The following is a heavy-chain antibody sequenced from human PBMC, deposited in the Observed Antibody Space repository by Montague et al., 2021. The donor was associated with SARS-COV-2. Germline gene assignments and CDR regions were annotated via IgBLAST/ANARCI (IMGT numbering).Heavy chain of an antibody. CDR2: INDSGGT. Sequence: SEILSLTCAVYGGSFSGYNWGWVRQSPGKGLEWIGQINDSGGTKYDPSLKSRVTISLDTAKNQFSLKLSSVTAADTAVYYCARGVPGYWGQGTLVTVSS. J-gene: IGHJ4*02. D-gene: IGHD4/OR15-4a*01. CDR1: GGSFSGYN. CDR3: ARGVPGY. V-gene: IGHV4-34*01.